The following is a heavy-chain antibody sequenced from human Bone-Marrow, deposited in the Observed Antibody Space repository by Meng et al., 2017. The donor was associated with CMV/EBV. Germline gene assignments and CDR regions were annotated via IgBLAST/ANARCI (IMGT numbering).Heavy chain of an antibody. Sequence: SVKVSCKAPGVTFSSYTISWVRQAAGQGLEWMGRIIPILGIANYAQKFQGRVTITADKSTSTAYMELSSLRSEDTAVYYCARDPGGVLRFLEWSTHYYYYGMDVWGQGTTVTV. V-gene: IGHV1-69*04. CDR3: ARDPGGVLRFLEWSTHYYYYGMDV. CDR1: GVTFSSYT. J-gene: IGHJ6*02. D-gene: IGHD3-3*01. CDR2: IIPILGIA.